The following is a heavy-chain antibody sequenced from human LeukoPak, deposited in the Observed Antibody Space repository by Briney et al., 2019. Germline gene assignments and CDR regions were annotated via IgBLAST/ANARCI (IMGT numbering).Heavy chain of an antibody. Sequence: GGSLRLSCAASGFTFSSYAMHWVRQAPGKGLEWVAVISYDGSNKYYADSVKGRFTISRDNSKNTLYLQMNSLRAEDTAVYYFARDRISYTIFTFGLDYWGQGTLVTVSS. CDR1: GFTFSSYA. CDR3: ARDRISYTIFTFGLDY. V-gene: IGHV3-30*04. D-gene: IGHD3-9*01. CDR2: ISYDGSNK. J-gene: IGHJ4*02.